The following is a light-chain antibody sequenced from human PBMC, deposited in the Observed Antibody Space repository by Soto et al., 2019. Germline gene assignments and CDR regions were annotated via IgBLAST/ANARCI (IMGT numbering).Light chain of an antibody. Sequence: QSALTQPASVSGSPGQSITISCTGTSSDAGGYNYVSWYQQHPGKAPKLMIYDVSNRPSGVSNRFSGSKSGNTASLTISGLQAEDEADYYCSSYTSSSTLRVFGTGTKLTVL. CDR2: DVS. J-gene: IGLJ1*01. V-gene: IGLV2-14*01. CDR3: SSYTSSSTLRV. CDR1: SSDAGGYNY.